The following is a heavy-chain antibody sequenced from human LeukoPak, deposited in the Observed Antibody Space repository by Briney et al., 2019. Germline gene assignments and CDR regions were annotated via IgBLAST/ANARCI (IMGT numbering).Heavy chain of an antibody. J-gene: IGHJ4*02. CDR2: MYTSGST. V-gene: IGHV4-61*02. Sequence: SETLSLTCTVYGVSINSGTYYWSWLRQPAGKGLEWIGRMYTSGSTNYNPSLESRVTISVDTTKNQFSLKLSSVTAADTAVYYCARGEKGSSSGSINYWGQGTLVTVSS. D-gene: IGHD6-6*01. CDR1: GVSINSGTYY. CDR3: ARGEKGSSSGSINY.